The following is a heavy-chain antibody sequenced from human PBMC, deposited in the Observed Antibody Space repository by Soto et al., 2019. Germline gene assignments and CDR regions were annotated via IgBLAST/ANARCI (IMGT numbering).Heavy chain of an antibody. CDR1: GGSISSYY. Sequence: QVQLQESGPGLVKPSETLSLTCTVSGGSISSYYWSWIRQPPGKGLEWIGYIYYSGSTNYNPSLKCRVTISVDTSKNQFSLKLSSVTAADTAVYYCAREDYGMDVWGQGTTVTVSS. J-gene: IGHJ6*02. V-gene: IGHV4-59*01. CDR3: AREDYGMDV. CDR2: IYYSGST.